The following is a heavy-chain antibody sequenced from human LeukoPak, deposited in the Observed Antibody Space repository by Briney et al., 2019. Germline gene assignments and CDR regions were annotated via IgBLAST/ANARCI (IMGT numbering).Heavy chain of an antibody. CDR1: GYTFTGYY. J-gene: IGHJ6*02. CDR2: INPNSGGT. D-gene: IGHD3-10*01. V-gene: IGHV1-2*04. CDR3: ARAVENTMVRGVSYYYYYGMDV. Sequence: ASVKVSCKASGYTFTGYYMHWVRQAPGQGLEWMGWINPNSGGTNYAQKFQGWVTMTRDTSISTAYMELSRLRSDDTAVYYCARAVENTMVRGVSYYYYYGMDVWGQGTTVTVSS.